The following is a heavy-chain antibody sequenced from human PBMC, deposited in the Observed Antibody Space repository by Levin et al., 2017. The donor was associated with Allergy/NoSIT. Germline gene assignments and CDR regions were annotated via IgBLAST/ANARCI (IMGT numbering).Heavy chain of an antibody. CDR2: ISYDGRNK. V-gene: IGHV3-30*03. D-gene: IGHD3-10*01. J-gene: IGHJ4*02. CDR3: FGGGDR. Sequence: LSLTCAVSGFTFRDSAMHWVRQVPGKRLEWLAVISYDGRNKYYADSVRSRFTISRDNSKNMLYLEMNSLRLEDAAVYRAFGGGDRWGQGTLVTVSS. CDR1: GFTFRDSA.